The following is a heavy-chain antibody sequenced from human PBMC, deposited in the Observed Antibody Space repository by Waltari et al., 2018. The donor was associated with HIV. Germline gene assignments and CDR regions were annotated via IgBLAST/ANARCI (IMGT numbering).Heavy chain of an antibody. V-gene: IGHV4-34*01. CDR1: GGSFSGYY. Sequence: QVQLQQWGAGLLKPSETLSLTCAVYGGSFSGYYWSWIRQPPGKGLEWIGEINHSGSTNYNPSLKSRVTISVDTSKNQFSLKLSSVTAADTAVYYCARMEGGSGSYWSEYWGQGTLVTVSS. J-gene: IGHJ4*02. D-gene: IGHD3-10*01. CDR3: ARMEGGSGSYWSEY. CDR2: INHSGST.